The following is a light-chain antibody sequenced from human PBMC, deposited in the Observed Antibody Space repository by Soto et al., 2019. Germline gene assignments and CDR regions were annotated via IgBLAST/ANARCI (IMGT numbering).Light chain of an antibody. V-gene: IGKV1-39*01. CDR2: AAS. CDR3: QQSYSTPLT. CDR1: QSSSSY. J-gene: IGKJ4*01. Sequence: DIQMTQSPSSLSASVGDRVTITCRASQSSSSYLNWYQQKPGKSPKLLIYAASSLQSGVPSTFSGSGSGTDVTLTISSLQPEDFANYYCQQSYSTPLTFGGGTQVEIK.